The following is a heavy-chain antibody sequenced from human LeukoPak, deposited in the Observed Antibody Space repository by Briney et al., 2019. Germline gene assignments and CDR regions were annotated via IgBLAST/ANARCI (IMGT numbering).Heavy chain of an antibody. CDR2: INPKSGAT. CDR3: ARRSVIVVITPTDDAFDI. D-gene: IGHD3-22*01. J-gene: IGHJ3*02. CDR1: GGTFSSYA. V-gene: IGHV1-2*02. Sequence: GASVKVSCKASGGTFSSYAISWVRQVPGQGLEWMGWINPKSGATNYAQSFQDRVTMTRDTSISTAYIQLGRLGFDDTAIYYCARRSVIVVITPTDDAFDIWGQGTMVTVS.